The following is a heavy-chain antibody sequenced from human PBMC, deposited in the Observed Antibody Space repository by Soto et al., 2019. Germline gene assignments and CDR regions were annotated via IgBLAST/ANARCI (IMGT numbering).Heavy chain of an antibody. D-gene: IGHD2-2*01. CDR2: ISAYNGNT. CDR3: AREARTVVPAANYNWFDP. CDR1: GYTFTSYG. J-gene: IGHJ5*02. V-gene: IGHV1-18*01. Sequence: ASVKVSCKASGYTFTSYGISWVRQAPGQGLEWMGWISAYNGNTNYAQKLQGRVTMTTDTSTSTAYMELRSLRSDDTAVYYCAREARTVVPAANYNWFDPRGQGTLVTVSS.